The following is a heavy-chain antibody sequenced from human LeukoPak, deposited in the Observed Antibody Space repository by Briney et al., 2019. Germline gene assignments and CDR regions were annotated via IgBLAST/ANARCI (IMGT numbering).Heavy chain of an antibody. J-gene: IGHJ6*03. CDR1: GFTFSSYG. Sequence: PGRSLRLSCAASGFTFSSYGMHWVRQAPGKGLEWVAFIRYDGSNKYYADSVKGRFTISRDNSKNTLYLQMNSLRAEDTAVYYCAKDRYYYDSSGYPHYVDVWGKGTTVTVSS. CDR2: IRYDGSNK. V-gene: IGHV3-30*02. CDR3: AKDRYYYDSSGYPHYVDV. D-gene: IGHD3-22*01.